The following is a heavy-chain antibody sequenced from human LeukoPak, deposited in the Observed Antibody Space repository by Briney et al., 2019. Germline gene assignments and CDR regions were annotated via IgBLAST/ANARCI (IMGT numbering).Heavy chain of an antibody. CDR2: ISAYNGNA. CDR1: GYTFTSYG. V-gene: IGHV1-18*01. Sequence: ASVKVSCKASGYTFTSYGISWVRQAPGQGLEWMGWISAYNGNANYAQKLQGRVTMTTDTSTSTAYMELRSLRSDDTAVYYCAREVLKRDSSGYRYNWFDPWGQGTLVTVSS. J-gene: IGHJ5*02. D-gene: IGHD3-22*01. CDR3: AREVLKRDSSGYRYNWFDP.